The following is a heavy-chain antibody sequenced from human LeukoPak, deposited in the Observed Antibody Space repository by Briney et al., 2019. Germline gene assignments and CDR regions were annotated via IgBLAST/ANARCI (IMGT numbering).Heavy chain of an antibody. J-gene: IGHJ2*01. D-gene: IGHD4-11*01. CDR1: GFTFSSYG. CDR3: AKIYSNYDMNYAFFWHFDL. Sequence: PGRSLRLSCAASGFTFSSYGMHWVRQAPGKGLEWVSAISGSGGSTYYADSVKGRFTISRDNSKTTVYLQMKSLRAEDTAVYYCAKIYSNYDMNYAFFWHFDLWGRGALVTVSS. V-gene: IGHV3-23*01. CDR2: ISGSGGST.